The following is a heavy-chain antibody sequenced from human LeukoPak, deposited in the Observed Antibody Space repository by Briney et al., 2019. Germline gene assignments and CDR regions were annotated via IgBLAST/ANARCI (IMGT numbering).Heavy chain of an antibody. CDR3: ARVPGYFGSGSHDDY. J-gene: IGHJ4*02. CDR1: GFTVSSNY. V-gene: IGHV3-66*01. D-gene: IGHD3-10*01. Sequence: GGFLRLSCAASGFTVSSNYMSWVRQAPGKGLEWVSVIYSGGSTYYADSVKGRFTISRDNSKNTLSLQMNSLRAEDTAVYYCARVPGYFGSGSHDDYWGQGTLVTASS. CDR2: IYSGGST.